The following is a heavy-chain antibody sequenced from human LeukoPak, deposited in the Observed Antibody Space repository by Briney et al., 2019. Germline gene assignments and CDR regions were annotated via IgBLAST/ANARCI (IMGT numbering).Heavy chain of an antibody. J-gene: IGHJ4*02. CDR1: GGSISSYY. CDR3: ASSEWNYAR. Sequence: SESLSLTCTVSGGSISSYYWSWMRQPPGKGLEWIGYIHYSGNTNYNPSLKSRVTISLGTSRTQFSLKLTSVTAADTAVYYCASSEWNYARWGQGILVTVSS. CDR2: IHYSGNT. V-gene: IGHV4-59*08. D-gene: IGHD1-7*01.